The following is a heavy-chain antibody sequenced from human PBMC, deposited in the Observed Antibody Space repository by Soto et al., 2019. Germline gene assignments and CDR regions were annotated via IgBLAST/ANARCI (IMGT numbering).Heavy chain of an antibody. CDR2: ISTYNGNT. D-gene: IGHD6-13*01. Sequence: PTVKVSCRASGYTFTSYGIIWVRQAPGQGLEWMGWISTYNGNTNYAQNLQGRVTMTTDTSTSTAYMELRSLRSDDAAVYYCARLYSVGEDYWGQGTLVTVA. V-gene: IGHV1-18*01. J-gene: IGHJ4*02. CDR3: ARLYSVGEDY. CDR1: GYTFTSYG.